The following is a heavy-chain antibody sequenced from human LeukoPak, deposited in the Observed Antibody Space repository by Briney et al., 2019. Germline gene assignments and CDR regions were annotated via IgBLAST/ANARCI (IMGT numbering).Heavy chain of an antibody. CDR3: ASEPYGSGGFLGAFDI. CDR2: IYYSGST. D-gene: IGHD3-10*01. Sequence: KPSETLSLTCTVSGGSISSYYWGWIRQPPGKGLEWIGSIYYSGSTYYNPSLKSRVTISIDTSKNQFSLKLSSVTAADTAVYYCASEPYGSGGFLGAFDIWGQGTMVTVS. J-gene: IGHJ3*02. CDR1: GGSISSYY. V-gene: IGHV4-39*01.